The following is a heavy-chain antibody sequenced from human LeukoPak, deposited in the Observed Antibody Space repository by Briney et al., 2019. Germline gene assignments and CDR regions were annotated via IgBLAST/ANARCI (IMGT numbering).Heavy chain of an antibody. CDR1: GYTFTSYY. Sequence: GAPVKVFCKASGYTFTSYYIHWVGQAPGQGLGWGGIINRIGGSTSYAQKFQGRVTMTRDTSTSTVYMELSSLRSEDTAVYYCARDRRPSIVGAWSPPDYWGQGTLVTVSS. D-gene: IGHD1-26*01. CDR2: INRIGGST. V-gene: IGHV1-46*01. CDR3: ARDRRPSIVGAWSPPDY. J-gene: IGHJ4*02.